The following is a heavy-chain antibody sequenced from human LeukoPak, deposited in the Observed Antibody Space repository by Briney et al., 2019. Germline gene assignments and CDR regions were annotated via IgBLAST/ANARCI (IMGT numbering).Heavy chain of an antibody. V-gene: IGHV3-48*03. D-gene: IGHD3-16*02. Sequence: GGSLRLSCAASGFTFSSYEMNWVRQAPGKGLEWVSYISSSGSTIYYADSVKGRFTIPSDNAKKSLYLQMNSLRAEDTAVYYCARENWFGGVIVLFDYWGQGTLVTVSS. CDR1: GFTFSSYE. J-gene: IGHJ4*02. CDR2: ISSSGSTI. CDR3: ARENWFGGVIVLFDY.